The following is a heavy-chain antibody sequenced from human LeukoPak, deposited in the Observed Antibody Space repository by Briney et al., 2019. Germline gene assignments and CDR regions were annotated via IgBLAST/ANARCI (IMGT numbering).Heavy chain of an antibody. Sequence: GGSLRLSCVASGFTFSSYAMSWVRQAPGKGLEWVSAISGSGGSTYYADSVKGRFTISRDNSKNTLYLQMNSLRAGDTAVYYCAIIAVPGRDYWGQGTLVTVSS. V-gene: IGHV3-23*01. J-gene: IGHJ4*02. D-gene: IGHD6-19*01. CDR1: GFTFSSYA. CDR2: ISGSGGST. CDR3: AIIAVPGRDY.